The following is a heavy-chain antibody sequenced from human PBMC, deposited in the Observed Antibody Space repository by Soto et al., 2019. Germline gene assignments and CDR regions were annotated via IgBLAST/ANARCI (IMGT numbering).Heavy chain of an antibody. V-gene: IGHV3-23*01. CDR2: IDDSGAST. CDR1: GFTFINYA. CDR3: AKDVYRSATMPCFDI. J-gene: IGHJ5*02. Sequence: LRLSCEASGFTFINYAMSWVRHAPGKGLDWVSGIDDSGASTYYADSMKGRFSISRDNSKNTLYLQMHGLRVEDTAVYYCAKDVYRSATMPCFDIWGQGTLVTVSS. D-gene: IGHD2-2*01.